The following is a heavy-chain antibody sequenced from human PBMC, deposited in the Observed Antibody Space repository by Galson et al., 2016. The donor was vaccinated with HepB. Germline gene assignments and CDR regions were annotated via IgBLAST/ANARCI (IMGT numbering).Heavy chain of an antibody. D-gene: IGHD2-21*02. CDR2: VNSDGSRT. J-gene: IGHJ6*02. CDR3: ARGPGSPVVGDFSHGLDV. CDR1: GFNFSTYW. Sequence: CLRLSCAAYGFNFSTYWMHWVRQVPGMGLVWVSRVNSDGSRTTYVDSVKGRFTIYRDNAKNTLYRQMNSLRVEDTAVYYCARGPGSPVVGDFSHGLDVWGQGATVTVSS. V-gene: IGHV3-74*01.